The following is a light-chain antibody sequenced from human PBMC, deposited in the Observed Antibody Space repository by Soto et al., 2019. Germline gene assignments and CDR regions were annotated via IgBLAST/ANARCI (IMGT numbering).Light chain of an antibody. CDR3: LQRSTWYT. V-gene: IGKV3-11*01. CDR2: DVS. Sequence: EIVLTQSPATLSLSPGERATLSCRASQSVSSYLAWYQQKPGQAPRLVIYDVSSRATGLPPRFSGSGSGTDFTLTISSLEPEDFAFYYCLQRSTWYTFGQGTKLEIK. J-gene: IGKJ2*01. CDR1: QSVSSY.